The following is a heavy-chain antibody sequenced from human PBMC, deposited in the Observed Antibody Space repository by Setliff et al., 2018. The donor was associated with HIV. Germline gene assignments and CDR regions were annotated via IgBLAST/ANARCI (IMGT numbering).Heavy chain of an antibody. CDR1: GYRFSGHW. CDR2: IYPSDSDT. V-gene: IGHV5-51*01. J-gene: IGHJ5*01. D-gene: IGHD2-21*01. CDR3: AKHGFERKSPYNWFDS. Sequence: PGESLKISCKGSGYRFSGHWIAWVRQMPGKGLEWMGMIYPSDSDTRYSPSFQGQVTISADKSINTAYLRWRRLRASDTAMYYCAKHGFERKSPYNWFDSWGQGTLVTVSS.